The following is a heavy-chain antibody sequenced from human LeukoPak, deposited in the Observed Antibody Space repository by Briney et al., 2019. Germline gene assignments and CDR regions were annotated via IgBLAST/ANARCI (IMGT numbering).Heavy chain of an antibody. J-gene: IGHJ4*02. CDR1: GFTFSSYA. CDR3: AKGGNWNGLNYFDY. CDR2: ISGSGGST. D-gene: IGHD1-1*01. Sequence: GGSLRLSCAASGFTFSSYAMSWVRQAPGKGLGWVSGISGSGGSTYYADSVKGRFIISRDNSKNTLYLQMNSLRAEDTAVYYCAKGGNWNGLNYFDYWGQGTLVTVSS. V-gene: IGHV3-23*01.